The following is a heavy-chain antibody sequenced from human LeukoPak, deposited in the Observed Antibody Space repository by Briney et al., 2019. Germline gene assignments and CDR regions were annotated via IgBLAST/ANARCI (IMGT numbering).Heavy chain of an antibody. J-gene: IGHJ4*02. CDR2: IYYSGST. D-gene: IGHD6-19*01. V-gene: IGHV4-59*01. CDR1: GGSISSYY. Sequence: SETLSLTCTVSGGSISSYYWSWIRQPPGKGLEWMGYIYYSGSTNYNPSLKSRVTISVDTSKNQFSLKLSSVTAADTAVYYCARIRSHDRWLATYYFDYWGQGTLVTVSS. CDR3: ARIRSHDRWLATYYFDY.